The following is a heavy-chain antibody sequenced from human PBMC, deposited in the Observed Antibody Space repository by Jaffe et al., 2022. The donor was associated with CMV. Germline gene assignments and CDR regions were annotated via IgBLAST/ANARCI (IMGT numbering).Heavy chain of an antibody. J-gene: IGHJ6*03. D-gene: IGHD2-15*01. V-gene: IGHV3-33*08. Sequence: QVQLVESGGGVVQPGRSLRLSCAASGFTFSSYGMHWVRQAPGKGLEWVAVIWYDGSNKYYADSVKGRFTISRDNSKNTLYLQMNSLRAEDTAVYYCAREFLYCSGGSCYYYYYYMDVWGKGTTVTVSS. CDR2: IWYDGSNK. CDR1: GFTFSSYG. CDR3: AREFLYCSGGSCYYYYYYMDV.